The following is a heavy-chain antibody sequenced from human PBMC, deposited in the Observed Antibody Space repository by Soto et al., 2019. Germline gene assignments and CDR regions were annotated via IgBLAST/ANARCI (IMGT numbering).Heavy chain of an antibody. D-gene: IGHD5-12*01. CDR3: ARDMGYKNWFDP. V-gene: IGHV4-30-4*01. CDR1: GGSISSGDYY. J-gene: IGHJ5*02. CDR2: IYYSGST. Sequence: KPSETLSLTCTVSGGSISSGDYYWSWIRQPPGKGLEWIGYIYYSGSTYYNPSLKSRVTISVDTSKNQFSLKLSSVTAADTAVYYCARDMGYKNWFDPWGQGTLVTVSS.